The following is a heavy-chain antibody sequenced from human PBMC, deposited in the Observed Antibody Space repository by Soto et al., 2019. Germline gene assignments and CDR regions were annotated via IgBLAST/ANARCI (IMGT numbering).Heavy chain of an antibody. CDR3: ARDRGEGDILTGYFDY. CDR1: GGTFSSYA. Sequence: SVKVSCKASGGTFSSYAISWVRQAPGQGLEWMGGIIPIFGTANYAQKFQGRVTITADESTSTAYMELSSLRSEDTAVYYCARDRGEGDILTGYFDYWGQGTLVTVSS. D-gene: IGHD3-9*01. CDR2: IIPIFGTA. J-gene: IGHJ4*02. V-gene: IGHV1-69*13.